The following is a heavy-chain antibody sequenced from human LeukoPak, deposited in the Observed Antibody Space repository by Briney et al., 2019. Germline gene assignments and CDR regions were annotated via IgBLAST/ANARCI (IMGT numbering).Heavy chain of an antibody. J-gene: IGHJ4*02. Sequence: GGSLRLSCAASGFTFSSYGMHWGRQAPVKGMEWVAFIYSDNTHYSDSVKGRFTISRDNSKNTLYLQMNSLRAEDTAVYYCARRAGAYSHPYDYWGQGTLVTVSS. V-gene: IGHV3-30*12. CDR2: IYSDNT. D-gene: IGHD4/OR15-4a*01. CDR1: GFTFSSYG. CDR3: ARRAGAYSHPYDY.